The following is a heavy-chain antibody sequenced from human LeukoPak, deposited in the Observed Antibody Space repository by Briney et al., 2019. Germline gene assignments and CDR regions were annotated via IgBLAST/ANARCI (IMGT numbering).Heavy chain of an antibody. CDR2: IYSTGST. J-gene: IGHJ1*01. CDR3: ASAREYCINSNCYEYFQD. Sequence: GGSLRLSCAASGFPVRPSSMSWVRQAPGKGLEWVSVIYSTGSTYYEDSVNGRFTISRDTSKSTVHLQLNRLRVEDTAVYYCASAREYCINSNCYEYFQDWGQGTLVTVSS. D-gene: IGHD2-2*01. CDR1: GFPVRPSS. V-gene: IGHV3-53*01.